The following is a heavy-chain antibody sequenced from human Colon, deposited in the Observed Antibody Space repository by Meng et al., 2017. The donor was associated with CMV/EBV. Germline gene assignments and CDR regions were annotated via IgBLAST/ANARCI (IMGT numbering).Heavy chain of an antibody. Sequence: GESLKISCVASGFTFSNYGLHWVRQAPGKGLEWVTFIRYDGRKEYYADSVKGRFTIYRDNSKQTVYLVMNSLRSQDTAVYYCAREAVTAPIDYWGQGTLVTVSS. CDR1: GFTFSNYG. D-gene: IGHD2-21*02. J-gene: IGHJ4*02. V-gene: IGHV3-30*02. CDR3: AREAVTAPIDY. CDR2: IRYDGRKE.